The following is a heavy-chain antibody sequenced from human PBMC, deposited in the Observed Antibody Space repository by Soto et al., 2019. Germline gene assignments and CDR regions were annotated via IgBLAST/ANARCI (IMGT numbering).Heavy chain of an antibody. CDR3: AKGPQPGYEDSGTCYSSVP. Sequence: SETLSLTCAVYGGSFSGYYWSWILQPPGKGLEWIGEINHSGSANYNPTFKSRVSISVDTSKKQMSIQLTSVSAADTAGYYCAKGPQPGYEDSGTCYSSVPWGQGTLVTVSS. D-gene: IGHD3-10*01. V-gene: IGHV4-34*01. J-gene: IGHJ5*02. CDR2: INHSGSA. CDR1: GGSFSGYY.